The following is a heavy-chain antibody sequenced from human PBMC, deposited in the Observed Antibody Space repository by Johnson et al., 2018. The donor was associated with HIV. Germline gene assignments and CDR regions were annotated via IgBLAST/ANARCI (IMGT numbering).Heavy chain of an antibody. J-gene: IGHJ3*02. V-gene: IGHV3-30*02. CDR3: AKSNPMIVVVDAFDI. D-gene: IGHD3-22*01. CDR2: IRFDGSTK. CDR1: GFTFSSFG. Sequence: QVQLVESGGGVVRPGGSLRLSCAASGFTFSSFGMHWVRQAPGKGLEWVAFIRFDGSTKNYADSVKGRFTISRDNSKNMLYLQMNSLRAEDTAVYYCAKSNPMIVVVDAFDIWGQGTMVTVSS.